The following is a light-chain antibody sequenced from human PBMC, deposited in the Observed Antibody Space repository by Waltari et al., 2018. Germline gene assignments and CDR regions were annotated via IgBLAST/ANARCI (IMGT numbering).Light chain of an antibody. J-gene: IGLJ2*01. CDR2: QDS. CDR1: KLGDKY. CDR3: YSADSSGNHKGI. Sequence: SYELTQPPSVSVSPGQTASITCSGDKLGDKYACWYQQKPGQSPVLVIYQDSKRPSGIPERFSGSNSGNTATLTISGAQVEDEADYYCYSADSSGNHKGIFGGGTKVTVL. V-gene: IGLV3-1*01.